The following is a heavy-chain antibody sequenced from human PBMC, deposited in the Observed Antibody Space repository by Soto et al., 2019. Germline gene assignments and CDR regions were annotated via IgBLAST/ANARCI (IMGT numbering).Heavy chain of an antibody. Sequence: ASVKVSCKASGYTFTGHYIHWVRQAPEQGPEWMGEIGPESGATRYAQKFQGRVTMTMDMSITTVYMELTNLSPDDTAVYYCGRGRSGQIVVFYWGQGTPVTVSS. CDR1: GYTFTGHY. V-gene: IGHV1-2*02. CDR2: IGPESGAT. J-gene: IGHJ4*02. D-gene: IGHD5-12*01. CDR3: GRGRSGQIVVFY.